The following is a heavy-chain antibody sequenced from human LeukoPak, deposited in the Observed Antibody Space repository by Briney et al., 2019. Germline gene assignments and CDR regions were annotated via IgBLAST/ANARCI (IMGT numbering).Heavy chain of an antibody. CDR1: GFTSIAYA. V-gene: IGHV3-23*01. D-gene: IGHD1-26*01. CDR3: AKKVVVGATSPYSDFQD. Sequence: PGGSLRLSCVGSGFTSIAYALTWARQAPGKGLEWVSAISGSGVTTHYAGSVKGRFSISRDNSKNTLYLQMNSLRAEDTALYYCAKKVVVGATSPYSDFQDWGQGTLVTVSS. CDR2: ISGSGVTT. J-gene: IGHJ1*01.